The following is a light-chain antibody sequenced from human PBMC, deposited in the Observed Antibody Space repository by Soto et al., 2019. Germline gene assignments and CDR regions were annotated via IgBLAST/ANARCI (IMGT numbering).Light chain of an antibody. CDR1: QNIQRW. J-gene: IGKJ1*01. CDR3: LQYHSDWT. CDR2: KAS. V-gene: IGKV1-5*03. Sequence: DTPMTQSPSTVSASVGDRITITCRASQNIQRWLAWYQQKPGKAPKLLIYKASSLERGVPSRFSAGGSGVEFTLNISSVQPEDFATYHCLQYHSDWTFGQGTKVEIK.